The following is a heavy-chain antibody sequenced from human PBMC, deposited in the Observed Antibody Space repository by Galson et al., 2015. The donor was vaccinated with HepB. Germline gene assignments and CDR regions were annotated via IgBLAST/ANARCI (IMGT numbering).Heavy chain of an antibody. V-gene: IGHV1-18*04. CDR1: GYTFTSNG. Sequence: SVKVSCKASGYTFTSNGISWVRQAPGQGLEWVGWISGYNGDTNYAKKFQGRVTMTTDTSTTTAYMERRSLGSDDTAVYYCARETYYYDYSGPIRHFDYWGQGTLVTVSS. D-gene: IGHD3-22*01. CDR2: ISGYNGDT. J-gene: IGHJ4*02. CDR3: ARETYYYDYSGPIRHFDY.